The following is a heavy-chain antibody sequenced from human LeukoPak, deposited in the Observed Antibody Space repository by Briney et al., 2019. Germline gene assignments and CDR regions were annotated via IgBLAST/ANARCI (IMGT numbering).Heavy chain of an antibody. J-gene: IGHJ4*02. V-gene: IGHV3-23*01. D-gene: IGHD6-13*01. CDR1: GFTFSSYA. CDR3: AKDVLDSINWSRGDY. Sequence: GGSLILSCAASGFTFSSYAMSWVRQAPGKGLEWVSSLSGSGGTTYYADSVKGRFTISRDNANNRLYLQMNIVRAEDTALYYCAKDVLDSINWSRGDYWGQGTLVTLSS. CDR2: LSGSGGTT.